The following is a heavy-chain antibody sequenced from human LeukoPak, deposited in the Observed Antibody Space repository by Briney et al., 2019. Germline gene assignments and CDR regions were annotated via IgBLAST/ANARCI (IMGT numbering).Heavy chain of an antibody. V-gene: IGHV1-2*02. CDR3: ARDAIVRDYSNSDY. Sequence: GASVKVSCKASGYTFTGYYIHWVRQAPGQGREWMGWINPNSGGTNYAQKFQGRVTMTRDTSISTAYMELSRLTSDDTAVYYCARDAIVRDYSNSDYWGKGTLVTVSS. CDR1: GYTFTGYY. J-gene: IGHJ4*02. CDR2: INPNSGGT. D-gene: IGHD4-11*01.